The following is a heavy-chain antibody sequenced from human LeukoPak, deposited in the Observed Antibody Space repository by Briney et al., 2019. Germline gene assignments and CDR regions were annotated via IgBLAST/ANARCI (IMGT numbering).Heavy chain of an antibody. V-gene: IGHV1-69*13. CDR3: ARSGNPYYYDSSGYFDY. CDR2: IIPILGTA. CDR1: GGTFSSYA. Sequence: SVKVSCKASGGTFSSYAISWVRQAPGQGLEWMGGIIPILGTANYAQKFQGRVTITADESTSTAYMELSSLRSEDTAVYYCARSGNPYYYDSSGYFDYWGQGTLVTVSS. D-gene: IGHD3-22*01. J-gene: IGHJ4*02.